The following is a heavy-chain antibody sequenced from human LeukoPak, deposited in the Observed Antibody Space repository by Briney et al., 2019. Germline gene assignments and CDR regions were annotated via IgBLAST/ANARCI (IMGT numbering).Heavy chain of an antibody. CDR1: GSSFTNYW. J-gene: IGHJ4*02. V-gene: IGHV5-51*01. D-gene: IGHD2-2*01. CDR3: AIGGDSSTSCYRCFNY. CDR2: IYPDDSDT. Sequence: NLGASLQISCEGSGSSFTNYWIGWVRPLPGKGLEWMGIIYPDDSDTRYSPSFQGQVTISADKSIGTAYLQWSSLKASDTAMYYCAIGGDSSTSCYRCFNYWGQGTLVTVSS.